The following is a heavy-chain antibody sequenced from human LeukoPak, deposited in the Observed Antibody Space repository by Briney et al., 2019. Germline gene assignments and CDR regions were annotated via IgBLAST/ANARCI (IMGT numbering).Heavy chain of an antibody. CDR3: AVSIVVVPAASVY. CDR1: GGTFSSYA. D-gene: IGHD2-2*01. J-gene: IGHJ4*02. CDR2: IIPILGIA. Sequence: SVKVSCKASGGTFSSYAISWVRQAPGQGLEWMGRIIPILGIANYAQKFQGRVTITADKSTSTAYMELSSLRSEDMAVYYCAVSIVVVPAASVYWGQGTLVTVSS. V-gene: IGHV1-69*04.